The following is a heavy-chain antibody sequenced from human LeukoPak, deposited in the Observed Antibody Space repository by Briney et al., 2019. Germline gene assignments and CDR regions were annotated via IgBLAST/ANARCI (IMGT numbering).Heavy chain of an antibody. D-gene: IGHD2-2*02. CDR2: IIPIFGTA. CDR3: SRAPEYQLLYDY. J-gene: IGHJ4*02. CDR1: GGTFSTYA. V-gene: IGHV1-69*01. Sequence: SVKVSCKTSGGTFSTYAISWVRQAPGQGLEWMGGIIPIFGTANYAQKFQGRVTITADESTSTLYMELSSLRSEDTAVYYCSRAPEYQLLYDYWGQGTLVTVSS.